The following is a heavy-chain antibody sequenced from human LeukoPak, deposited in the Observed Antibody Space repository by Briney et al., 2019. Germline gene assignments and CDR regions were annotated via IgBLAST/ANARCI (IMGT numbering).Heavy chain of an antibody. CDR1: GFTFSSYG. CDR2: ITYDGSNK. V-gene: IGHV3-30*03. CDR3: ARDGYFGSDSVTGAGALGDYYMDV. J-gene: IGHJ6*03. Sequence: GGSLRPSCAASGFTFSSYGMHWVRQAPGKGLEWVAIITYDGSNKDYADVVKGRFTISRDNSKNTLYLQMNSLRAEDTALYYCARDGYFGSDSVTGAGALGDYYMDVWGKGTTVTISS. D-gene: IGHD3-9*01.